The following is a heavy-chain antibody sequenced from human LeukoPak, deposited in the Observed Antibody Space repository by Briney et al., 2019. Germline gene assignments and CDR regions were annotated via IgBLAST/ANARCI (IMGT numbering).Heavy chain of an antibody. J-gene: IGHJ4*02. D-gene: IGHD4-17*01. CDR2: IRSKANSYAT. Sequence: PGGSLRLSCAGSGFTFSSYAMSWVRQASGKGLEWVGRIRSKANSYATSSAASVKGRFTISRDDSKNTAYLQMNSLKTEDTAVYYCTRDYGVLFDYWGQGTLVTVSS. V-gene: IGHV3-73*01. CDR3: TRDYGVLFDY. CDR1: GFTFSSYA.